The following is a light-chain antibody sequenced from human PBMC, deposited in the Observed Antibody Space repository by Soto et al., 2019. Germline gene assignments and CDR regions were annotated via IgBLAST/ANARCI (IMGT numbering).Light chain of an antibody. Sequence: DVQMTQSPSTLSASVGDRVTITCRASQSISTWLAWYQQKPGKAPKLLIYKASGLESGVPSRFSGSGSGTEFTLTISSLQPDDFATYYCQQYNTYSWTVGQGTKVEIK. V-gene: IGKV1-5*03. CDR2: KAS. CDR1: QSISTW. CDR3: QQYNTYSWT. J-gene: IGKJ1*01.